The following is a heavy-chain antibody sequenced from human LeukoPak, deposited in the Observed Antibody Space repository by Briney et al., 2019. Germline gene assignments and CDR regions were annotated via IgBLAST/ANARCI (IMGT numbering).Heavy chain of an antibody. CDR2: INPNSGGT. CDR3: ARDGAGALTYYYYYGMDV. CDR1: GYTFTGYY. J-gene: IGHJ6*02. V-gene: IGHV1-2*02. D-gene: IGHD6-13*01. Sequence: ASVKVSCKASGYTFTGYYMHWVRQAPGQGLEWIGWINPNSGGTNYAQKFQGRVTMTRDTSISTAYMELSRLRSDDTAVYYCARDGAGALTYYYYYGMDVWGQGTTVTVSS.